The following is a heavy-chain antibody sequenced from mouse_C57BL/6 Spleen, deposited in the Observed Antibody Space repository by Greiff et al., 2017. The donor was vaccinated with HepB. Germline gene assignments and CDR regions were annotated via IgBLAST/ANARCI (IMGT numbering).Heavy chain of an antibody. J-gene: IGHJ3*01. V-gene: IGHV5-17*01. Sequence: EVMLVESGGGLVKPGGSLKLSCAASGFTFSDYGMHWVRQAPEKGLEWVAYISSGSSTIYYEDTVKGRITISKDNAKDTLLLQMTSLRSEDKAMYYCERGDNDYGFAYRGQGTLVSVSA. D-gene: IGHD2-4*01. CDR2: ISSGSSTI. CDR1: GFTFSDYG. CDR3: ERGDNDYGFAY.